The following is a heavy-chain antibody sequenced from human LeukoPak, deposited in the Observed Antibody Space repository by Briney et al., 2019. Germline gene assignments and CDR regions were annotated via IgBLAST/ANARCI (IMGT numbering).Heavy chain of an antibody. J-gene: IGHJ4*02. CDR3: AKDSSSGGGSGSYYKD. CDR1: GFTFDDYA. Sequence: GGSLRLSCAASGFTFDDYAMHWVRQAPGKGLEWVSGISWNSGSIGYADSVKGRFTISRDNAKNSLYLQMNSLRAEDTALYYCAKDSSSGGGSGSYYKDWGQGTLVTVSS. CDR2: ISWNSGSI. V-gene: IGHV3-9*01. D-gene: IGHD3-10*01.